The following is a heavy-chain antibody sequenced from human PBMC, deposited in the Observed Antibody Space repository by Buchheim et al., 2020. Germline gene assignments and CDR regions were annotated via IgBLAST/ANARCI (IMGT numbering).Heavy chain of an antibody. CDR1: GFTFSSYG. Sequence: QVQLVESGGGVVQPGRSLRLSCAASGFTFSSYGMHWVRQAPGKGLEWVAGIWHDGSNEKYAGSVKGRFTISRDNSENTMYLQMNSLRAEDTAVYHCVRDWYSSARGLYWYFDFWGRGTL. CDR3: VRDWYSSARGLYWYFDF. D-gene: IGHD6-25*01. J-gene: IGHJ2*01. CDR2: IWHDGSNE. V-gene: IGHV3-33*01.